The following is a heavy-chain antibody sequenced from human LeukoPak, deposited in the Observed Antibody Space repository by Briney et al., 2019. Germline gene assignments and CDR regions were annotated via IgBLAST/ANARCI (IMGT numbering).Heavy chain of an antibody. V-gene: IGHV1-69*04. CDR1: GGTFTTYA. CDR3: ARDAHYVSGTINDMDV. J-gene: IGHJ6*02. Sequence: ASVKVSCKASGGTFTTYAITWVRQAPGQGLEWMGRIIPMYGITNYAQKFQGRVTIIADKSTSTAYMELSSLRSADPAVYFCARDAHYVSGTINDMDVWGQGTTVSVSS. CDR2: IIPMYGIT. D-gene: IGHD1/OR15-1a*01.